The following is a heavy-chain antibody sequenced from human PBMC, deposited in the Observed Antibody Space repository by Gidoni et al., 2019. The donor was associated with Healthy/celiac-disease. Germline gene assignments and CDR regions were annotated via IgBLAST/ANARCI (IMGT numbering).Heavy chain of an antibody. D-gene: IGHD4-17*01. CDR3: ATIYDYGDNAEYFHH. CDR1: GYTVTSCG. Sequence: QVQLGQSGAAVKTPGAWVKVSCNASGYTVTSCGISWVRQDPGQGLEWLGWISAYKGNTNYAQKLQGRSTMTTDTSTITAHMVLRILISDDTSVYYCATIYDYGDNAEYFHHWGHGTLVTVSS. CDR2: ISAYKGNT. J-gene: IGHJ1*01. V-gene: IGHV1-18*01.